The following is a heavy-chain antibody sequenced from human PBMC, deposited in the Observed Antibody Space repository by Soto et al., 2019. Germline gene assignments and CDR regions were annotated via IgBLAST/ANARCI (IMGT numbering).Heavy chain of an antibody. CDR1: GYSLSDLS. Sequence: ASVKVSCKVSGYSLSDLSIHWVRQAPGKGLEWMGGLDAEDGETIYAQKLQGRGTITEDTATVTAYMELSSLTSEDTAMYYCATLPRTIERRPYAIWSFDFWGQGTPVTVSS. CDR2: LDAEDGET. J-gene: IGHJ4*02. D-gene: IGHD2-8*01. V-gene: IGHV1-24*01. CDR3: ATLPRTIERRPYAIWSFDF.